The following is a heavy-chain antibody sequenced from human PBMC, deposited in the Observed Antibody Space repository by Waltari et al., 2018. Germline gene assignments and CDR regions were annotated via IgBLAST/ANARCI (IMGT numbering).Heavy chain of an antibody. CDR3: ARHSAYAGTGYYYGMDV. V-gene: IGHV4-39*01. J-gene: IGHJ6*02. Sequence: QLQLQESGPGLVKHSETLSLTCTVSGGSISSNNYYWDWIRQPPGKGLEWIGSIYYSGSTYYNPSLKSRVTISVDTSKNHFSLKLGSVTAADTSLYYCARHSAYAGTGYYYGMDVWGQGTTVTVSS. CDR2: IYYSGST. D-gene: IGHD6-13*01. CDR1: GGSISSNNYY.